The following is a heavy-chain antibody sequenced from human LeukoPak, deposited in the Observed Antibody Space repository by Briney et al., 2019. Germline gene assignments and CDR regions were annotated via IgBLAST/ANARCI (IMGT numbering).Heavy chain of an antibody. CDR2: IYTTAKT. CDR1: GFTVSINY. Sequence: GGSLRLSCAASGFTVSINYMSRVRQAPGEGLEWVSVIYTTAKTFYADSVKGRFSISRDNSKNTVYLQMNSLRAEDTAVYYCAKVSPTGRAFDCWGQGTLVTVSS. CDR3: AKVSPTGRAFDC. J-gene: IGHJ4*02. D-gene: IGHD1-1*01. V-gene: IGHV3-53*01.